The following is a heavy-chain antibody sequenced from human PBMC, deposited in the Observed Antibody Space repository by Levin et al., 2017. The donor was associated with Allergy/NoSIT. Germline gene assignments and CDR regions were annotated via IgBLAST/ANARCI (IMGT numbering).Heavy chain of an antibody. CDR1: GFTFSDYY. CDR2: ISSSGSTI. Sequence: GESLKISCAASGFTFSDYYMSWIRQAPGKGLEWVSYISSSGSTIYYADSVKGRFTISRDNAKNSLYLQMNSLRAEDTAVYYCARTYYDILTGYYNEFWFDPWGQGTLVTVSS. V-gene: IGHV3-11*01. D-gene: IGHD3-9*01. J-gene: IGHJ5*02. CDR3: ARTYYDILTGYYNEFWFDP.